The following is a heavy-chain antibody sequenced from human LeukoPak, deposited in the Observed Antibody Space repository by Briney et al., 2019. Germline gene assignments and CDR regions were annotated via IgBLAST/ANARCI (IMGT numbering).Heavy chain of an antibody. V-gene: IGHV3-21*01. CDR3: AREPLNEYYDSSGYIDY. Sequence: PGGSLRLSCAASGFTFSSYSMNWVRQAPGKGLEWVSSISSSSSYIYYADSVKGRFTISRDNAKNSLYLQMNSLRAEDTAVYYCAREPLNEYYDSSGYIDYWGQGTLVTVSS. J-gene: IGHJ4*02. D-gene: IGHD3-22*01. CDR2: ISSSSSYI. CDR1: GFTFSSYS.